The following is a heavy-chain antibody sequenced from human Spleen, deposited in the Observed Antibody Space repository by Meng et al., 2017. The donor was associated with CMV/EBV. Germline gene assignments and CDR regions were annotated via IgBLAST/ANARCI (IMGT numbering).Heavy chain of an antibody. V-gene: IGHV3-49*04. Sequence: GESLKISCTASGFTFGDYAMSWVRQAPGKGLEWVGFIRSKAYGGTTEYAASVKGRFTISRDDSKSIAYLQMNSLKTEDTAVYCCARGGHYHDTGAYASHWGQGTRVTVSS. CDR1: GFTFGDYA. D-gene: IGHD3-22*01. CDR2: IRSKAYGGTT. J-gene: IGHJ4*02. CDR3: ARGGHYHDTGAYASH.